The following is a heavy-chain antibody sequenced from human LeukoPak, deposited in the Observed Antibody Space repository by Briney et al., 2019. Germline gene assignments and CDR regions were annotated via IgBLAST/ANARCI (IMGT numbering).Heavy chain of an antibody. J-gene: IGHJ4*02. CDR2: ISYDGSNK. Sequence: GRSLRLSCAASGFTFSSYAMHWVRQAPGKGLEWVAVISYDGSNKYYADSVKGRFTISRDNSKNTLYLQMNSLRAEDTAVYYCARDGSDVWGSYRDKWGQGTLVTVSS. D-gene: IGHD3-16*02. V-gene: IGHV3-30-3*01. CDR1: GFTFSSYA. CDR3: ARDGSDVWGSYRDK.